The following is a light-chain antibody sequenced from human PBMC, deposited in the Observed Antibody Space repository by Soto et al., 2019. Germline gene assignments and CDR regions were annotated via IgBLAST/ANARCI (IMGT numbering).Light chain of an antibody. CDR2: DVT. CDR3: NSYTSSSTYV. Sequence: QSALPQPASGSGAPGQAITISCTGTSSDVGGFNYVSWYQQHPGKAPKLMIYDVTNRPSGVSYRFSGSKSGNTASLTISGLQAEDEADYYCNSYTSSSTYVFGTGTKVTVL. CDR1: SSDVGGFNY. J-gene: IGLJ1*01. V-gene: IGLV2-14*03.